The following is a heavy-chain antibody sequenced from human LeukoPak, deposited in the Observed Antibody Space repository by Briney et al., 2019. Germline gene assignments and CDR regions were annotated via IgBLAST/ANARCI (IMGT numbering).Heavy chain of an antibody. J-gene: IGHJ6*02. V-gene: IGHV4-59*08. D-gene: IGHD6-13*01. CDR2: IYYSGST. CDR1: GVSISSYY. Sequence: PSETLSLTCTGSGVSISSYYWSWIRQPPGKGLEWIGYIYYSGSTNYNPSLKSRVTISVDTSKNQFSLKLSSVTAADTAVYYCARQIAAAQTHLYGMDVWGQGTTVTVSS. CDR3: ARQIAAAQTHLYGMDV.